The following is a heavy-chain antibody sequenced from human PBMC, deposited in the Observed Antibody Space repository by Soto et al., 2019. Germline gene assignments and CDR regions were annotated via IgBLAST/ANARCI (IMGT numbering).Heavy chain of an antibody. CDR1: GDSVSSNSAA. Sequence: QVQLQQSGPGLVKPSQTLSLTCAISGDSVSSNSAAWNWIRQSPSRGLEWPGRTYYNSKWYIDYAVSVKSRMTINADTSKNHFSLNLNSVTPEDTALYYCAGNYYGSGSYYSSFEYWGQGTLVTVSS. CDR2: TYYNSKWYI. V-gene: IGHV6-1*01. D-gene: IGHD3-10*01. J-gene: IGHJ4*02. CDR3: AGNYYGSGSYYSSFEY.